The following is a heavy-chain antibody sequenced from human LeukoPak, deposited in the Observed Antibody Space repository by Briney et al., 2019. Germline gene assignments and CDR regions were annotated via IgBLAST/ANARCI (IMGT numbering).Heavy chain of an antibody. Sequence: SGTLSLTCAVYGGSFSGYYWSWIRQPPGKGLEWGGEINLSGSTNYNPSLKSRVTISEDPSKNQFSLKLRAVTAADTAVYYCAREDGTAMDNAFDIRSQGTMVTVSA. J-gene: IGHJ3*02. CDR2: INLSGST. CDR3: AREDGTAMDNAFDI. D-gene: IGHD5-18*01. CDR1: GGSFSGYY. V-gene: IGHV4-34*01.